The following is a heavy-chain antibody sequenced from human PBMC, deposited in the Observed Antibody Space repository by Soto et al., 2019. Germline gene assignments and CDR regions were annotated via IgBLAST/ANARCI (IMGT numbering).Heavy chain of an antibody. Sequence: PSETLSLTCAVYGGSFSGYYWSWIRQPPGKGLEWIGEINHSGSTNYNPSLKGRVTISVDTSKNQFSLKLSSVTAADTAVYYCARDQGSSSWFRYYYYYGMDVWGQGTTVTVSS. V-gene: IGHV4-34*01. CDR3: ARDQGSSSWFRYYYYYGMDV. CDR2: INHSGST. CDR1: GGSFSGYY. D-gene: IGHD6-13*01. J-gene: IGHJ6*02.